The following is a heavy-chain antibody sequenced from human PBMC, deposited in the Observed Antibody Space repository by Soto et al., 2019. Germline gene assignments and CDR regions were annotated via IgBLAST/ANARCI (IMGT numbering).Heavy chain of an antibody. CDR3: AKDRGYSYGPNWFDP. CDR1: GFTFSSYG. J-gene: IGHJ5*02. CDR2: ISYDGSNK. V-gene: IGHV3-30*18. Sequence: GGSLRLSCAASGFTFSSYGMHWVRQAPGKGLEWVAVISYDGSNKYYADSVKGRFTISRDNSKNTLYLQMNSLRAEDTAVYYCAKDRGYSYGPNWFDPWGQGTLVTVSS. D-gene: IGHD5-18*01.